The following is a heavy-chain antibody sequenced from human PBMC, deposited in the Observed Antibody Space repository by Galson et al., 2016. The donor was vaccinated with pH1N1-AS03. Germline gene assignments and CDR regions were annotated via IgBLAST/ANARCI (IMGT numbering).Heavy chain of an antibody. J-gene: IGHJ4*02. CDR2: IYWNDDK. V-gene: IGHV2-5*01. CDR3: AHRRGVPFDY. Sequence: PALVKPTQTLTLTCTFSGFSLTTSGVGVGWIRQPPGKALEWLALIYWNDDKASSPSLRSRLIITKDTSKNQVVLTMTDMDPVDTATYYCAHRRGVPFDYWGRGTLVTVSS. CDR1: GFSLTTSGVG.